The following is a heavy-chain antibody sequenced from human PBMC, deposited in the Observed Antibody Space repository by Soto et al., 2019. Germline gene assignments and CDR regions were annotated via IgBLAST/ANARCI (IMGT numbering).Heavy chain of an antibody. V-gene: IGHV3-23*01. J-gene: IGHJ5*02. CDR3: AKAKASCGGDCYSPNAPVGVFDP. CDR1: GSTFSSYA. D-gene: IGHD2-21*02. Sequence: GGSLSLSCAASGSTFSSYAMSWVRQALGKGLEWVSAISGSGGSTYYADSVKGRFTISRDNSKNTLYLQMNSLRAEDTAVFYCAKAKASCGGDCYSPNAPVGVFDPWGQGPMITVYS. CDR2: ISGSGGST.